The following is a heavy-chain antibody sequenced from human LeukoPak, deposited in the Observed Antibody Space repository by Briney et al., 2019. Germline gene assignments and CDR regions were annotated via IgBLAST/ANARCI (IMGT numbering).Heavy chain of an antibody. J-gene: IGHJ4*02. CDR1: GFTFRSYA. CDR3: AKDRGYDYPFRYFDY. V-gene: IGHV3-23*01. Sequence: GGSLRLSCAASGFTFRSYAMTWARQAPGKGLDWVSSVSGSGSTTYFADSVKGRFTISRDNSKNTLYLQMNSLRDDDTAVYFCAKDRGYDYPFRYFDYWGQGTLVTVSS. D-gene: IGHD3-16*01. CDR2: VSGSGSTT.